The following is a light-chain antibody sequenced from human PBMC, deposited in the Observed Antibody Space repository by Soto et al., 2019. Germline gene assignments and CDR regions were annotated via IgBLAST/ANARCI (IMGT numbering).Light chain of an antibody. V-gene: IGKV3-20*01. Sequence: EIVLTQSPGTLSLSPVESATLSCMASQSVSSSYLAWYQQKPGQAPRFLIYGASSRATGIPDRFSGSGSGTDFTLTISRLEPEDFAVYYCQQYGSSPPITFGQGTRLEIK. CDR2: GAS. CDR1: QSVSSSY. CDR3: QQYGSSPPIT. J-gene: IGKJ5*01.